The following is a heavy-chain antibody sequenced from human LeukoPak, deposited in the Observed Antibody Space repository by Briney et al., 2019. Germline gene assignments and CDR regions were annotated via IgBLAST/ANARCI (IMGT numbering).Heavy chain of an antibody. D-gene: IGHD3-10*01. V-gene: IGHV3-30*02. CDR1: GFSFSSHG. Sequence: SGGSLRLSCATSGFSFSSHGMHWVRQAPGKGLERLAFIQSDGSDTDYSDPVQGRFTIFRGNSRNTLYLQMDSLRNEDTAAYYCVKGLVPGKNWYFDLWGRGARVTVSS. CDR3: VKGLVPGKNWYFDL. J-gene: IGHJ2*01. CDR2: IQSDGSDT.